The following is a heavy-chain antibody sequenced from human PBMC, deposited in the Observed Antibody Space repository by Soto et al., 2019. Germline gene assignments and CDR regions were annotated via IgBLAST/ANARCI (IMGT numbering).Heavy chain of an antibody. CDR2: ISYDGSNK. V-gene: IGHV3-30*18. Sequence: QVQLVESGGGVVQPGRSLRLSCAASGFTFSSYGMHWVRQAPGKGLEWVAVISYDGSNKYYADSVKGRFTISRDNSMNTLYLQMNSLRAEDTAVYYCAKDSGGSSPAFDYWGQGTLVTVSS. CDR1: GFTFSSYG. CDR3: AKDSGGSSPAFDY. J-gene: IGHJ4*02. D-gene: IGHD1-26*01.